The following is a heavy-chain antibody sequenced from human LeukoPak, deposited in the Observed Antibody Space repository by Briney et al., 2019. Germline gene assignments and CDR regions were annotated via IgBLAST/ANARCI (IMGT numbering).Heavy chain of an antibody. V-gene: IGHV4-39*01. CDR2: NYYSGST. D-gene: IGHD6-13*01. J-gene: IGHJ4*02. CDR1: GGSISSSSYY. Sequence: SETLSLTCTVSGGSISSSSYYWGWIRQPPGKGLEWIGSNYYSGSTYYNPSLKSRVTISVDTSKNQFSLKLSSVTAADTAVYYCARLSIADLDYWGQGTLVTVSS. CDR3: ARLSIADLDY.